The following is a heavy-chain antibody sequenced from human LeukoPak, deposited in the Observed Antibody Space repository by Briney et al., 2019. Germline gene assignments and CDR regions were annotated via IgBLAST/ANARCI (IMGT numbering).Heavy chain of an antibody. CDR3: ARVIAYGARDACDI. CDR1: GFSFHNYA. Sequence: GGSLTLSCVASGFSFHNYAMTWLRQAPGKGLKWVSGISGSAVSTHYADSVKGRFTISRDNSKGTLYAQMNSLRAEDTAVYFCARVIAYGARDACDIWGQGTMVTVSS. CDR2: ISGSAVST. D-gene: IGHD4-17*01. J-gene: IGHJ3*02. V-gene: IGHV3-23*01.